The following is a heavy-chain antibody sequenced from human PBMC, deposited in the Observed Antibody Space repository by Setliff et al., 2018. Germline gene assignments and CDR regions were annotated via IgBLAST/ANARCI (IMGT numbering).Heavy chain of an antibody. CDR1: GYIFTGYY. CDR2: INPKSGGT. CDR3: ARAYTNMANYFDH. V-gene: IGHV1-2*02. Sequence: APVKVSCKASGYIFTGYYIYWVRQAPGQGLEWMGWINPKSGGTTQAPKFQGSGTMTRDTSINTVYMELSSVTSDDAAIYYCARAYTNMANYFDHWGQGTLVTVSS. D-gene: IGHD4-4*01. J-gene: IGHJ4*02.